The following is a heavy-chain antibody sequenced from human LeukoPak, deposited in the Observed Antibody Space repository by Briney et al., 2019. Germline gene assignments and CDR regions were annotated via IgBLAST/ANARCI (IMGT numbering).Heavy chain of an antibody. CDR3: ARDDHDIVVVPAEL. Sequence: GGSLRLSCAASGFTFSSYSMNWVRQAPGKGLEWVANIKQDGSEKYYVDSVKGRFTISRDNAKNSLYLQMNSLRAEDTAVYYCARDDHDIVVVPAELWGQGTLVTVSS. V-gene: IGHV3-7*01. J-gene: IGHJ4*02. D-gene: IGHD2-2*01. CDR1: GFTFSSYS. CDR2: IKQDGSEK.